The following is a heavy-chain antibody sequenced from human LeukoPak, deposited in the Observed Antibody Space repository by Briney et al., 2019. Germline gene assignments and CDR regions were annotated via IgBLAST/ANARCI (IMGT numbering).Heavy chain of an antibody. Sequence: SQTLSLTCTVSGGSINSGSYYWSWIRQPAGKGLEWIGRFYISGSTNYNPSLKSRVTISVDTSKNQFSLKLSSVTAADTAVYYCARDPAEYSNSFASLDYWGQGTLVTVSS. D-gene: IGHD6-6*01. CDR2: FYISGST. CDR1: GGSINSGSYY. J-gene: IGHJ4*02. CDR3: ARDPAEYSNSFASLDY. V-gene: IGHV4-61*02.